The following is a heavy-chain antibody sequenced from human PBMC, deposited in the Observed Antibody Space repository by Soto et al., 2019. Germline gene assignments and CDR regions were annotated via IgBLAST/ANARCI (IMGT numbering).Heavy chain of an antibody. D-gene: IGHD4-17*01. CDR2: IGSSSYI. J-gene: IGHJ6*02. V-gene: IGHV3-21*01. CDR3: ARDSVTTNLYYYYGMDV. CDR1: GFTFSSYT. Sequence: GGSLRLSCAASGFTFSSYTMNWVRQAPGKGLEWVSSIGSSSYIYYADSVRGRFTISRDNAKNSLYLQMNSLRAEDTAVYYCARDSVTTNLYYYYGMDVWGQGTTVTVSS.